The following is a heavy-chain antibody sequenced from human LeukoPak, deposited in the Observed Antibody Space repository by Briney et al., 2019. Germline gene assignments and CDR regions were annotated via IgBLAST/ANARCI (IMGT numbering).Heavy chain of an antibody. D-gene: IGHD1-26*01. J-gene: IGHJ4*02. CDR2: ISQDGTNK. Sequence: GGSLRLSCAVSGFTFTSYAMHWVRQAPGKGLEWVTVISQDGTNKYYAESVKGRFTISTDNSMNTLYLQMNSLRAEDTAVYYCARDLSGATLPDYWGQGTLVTVSS. CDR3: ARDLSGATLPDY. CDR1: GFTFTSYA. V-gene: IGHV3-30-3*01.